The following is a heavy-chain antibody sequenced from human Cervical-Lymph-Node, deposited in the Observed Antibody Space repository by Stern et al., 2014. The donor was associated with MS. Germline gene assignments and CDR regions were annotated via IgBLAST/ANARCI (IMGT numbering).Heavy chain of an antibody. V-gene: IGHV1-18*01. D-gene: IGHD1-1*01. Sequence: QVQLVQSGAEVKQPGASVKVSCKASGYTFTHTGINWVRLAPGQGTEWMGWLIPYKGTTTDAQKLRGRVNMTTDTSTSTAYMELRSLRSDDTAVYYCARGDDKTSYDYWGQGTLVTVSS. CDR3: ARGDDKTSYDY. J-gene: IGHJ4*02. CDR2: LIPYKGTT. CDR1: GYTFTHTG.